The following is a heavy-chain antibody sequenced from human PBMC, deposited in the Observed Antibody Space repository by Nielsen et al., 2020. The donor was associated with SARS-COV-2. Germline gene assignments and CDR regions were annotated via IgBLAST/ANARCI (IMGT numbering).Heavy chain of an antibody. Sequence: GESLKISCADSGSTFSSYAMRWVRQAPGTGLEWVSTITSGGSTYYPDSLKGRFTISRDNAKNMVYLQMNSLRVEDTAVYFCGRAAADGHSASYYYMDVWGKGTTVTVSS. V-gene: IGHV3-23*01. CDR3: GRAAADGHSASYYYMDV. CDR1: GSTFSSYA. CDR2: ITSGGST. D-gene: IGHD5-24*01. J-gene: IGHJ6*03.